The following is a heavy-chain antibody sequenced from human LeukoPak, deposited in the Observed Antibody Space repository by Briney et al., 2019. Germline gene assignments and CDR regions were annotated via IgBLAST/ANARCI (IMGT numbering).Heavy chain of an antibody. J-gene: IGHJ4*02. CDR3: ARSSDSSGYYYAVDY. D-gene: IGHD3-22*01. Sequence: GESLKISCKGSGYSFTSYWIGWVRQMPGKGLEWMGIIYPGDSDTRYSPSFQGQVTISADKSISTAYLQWSSLKASDTAMYYCARSSDSSGYYYAVDYWGQGTLDTVSS. CDR1: GYSFTSYW. CDR2: IYPGDSDT. V-gene: IGHV5-51*01.